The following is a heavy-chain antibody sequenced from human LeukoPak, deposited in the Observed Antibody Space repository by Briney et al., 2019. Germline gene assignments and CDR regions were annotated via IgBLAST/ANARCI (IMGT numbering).Heavy chain of an antibody. J-gene: IGHJ3*02. CDR2: IIPIFGTA. Sequence: GASVKVSCKASGGTFSSYAISWVRQAPGQGLEWMGGIIPIFGTATYAQKLQGRVTMTTDTSTSTAYMELRSLRSDDTAVYYCARAGGRSLYYDTAQGAFDIWGQGTMVTVSS. CDR1: GGTFSSYA. D-gene: IGHD3-22*01. V-gene: IGHV1-69*05. CDR3: ARAGGRSLYYDTAQGAFDI.